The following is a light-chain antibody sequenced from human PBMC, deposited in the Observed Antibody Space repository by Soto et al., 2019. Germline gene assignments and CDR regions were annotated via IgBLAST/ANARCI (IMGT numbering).Light chain of an antibody. Sequence: IMFTQSPGTLSLSPGERATLSCRASQRISSMYLAWYQQKPGRAPRLIIYGASRRATGIPERFSGSESGTDFTLTISRXEPEDFAVYYCHQYDIPPHTFGRGTKVDIK. J-gene: IGKJ1*01. CDR2: GAS. V-gene: IGKV3-20*01. CDR3: HQYDIPPHT. CDR1: QRISSMY.